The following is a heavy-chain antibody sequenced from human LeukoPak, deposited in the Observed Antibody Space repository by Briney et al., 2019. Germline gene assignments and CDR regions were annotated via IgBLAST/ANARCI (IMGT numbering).Heavy chain of an antibody. CDR2: INPSGGST. CDR3: ATKTQLATHIHSPDAFDI. V-gene: IGHV1-46*01. CDR1: GYTFTSYY. D-gene: IGHD1-1*01. J-gene: IGHJ3*02. Sequence: ASVKVSCKASGYTFTSYYMHWVRQAPGQGLEWMGIINPSGGSTSYAQKFQGRVTMTRDTSTSTVYMELSSLRSEDTAVYYCATKTQLATHIHSPDAFDIWGQGTMVTVSS.